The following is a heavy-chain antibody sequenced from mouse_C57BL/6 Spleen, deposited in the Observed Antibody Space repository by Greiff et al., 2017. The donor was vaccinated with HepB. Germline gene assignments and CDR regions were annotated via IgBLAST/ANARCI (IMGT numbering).Heavy chain of an antibody. Sequence: VQLKQPGAELVMPGASVKLSCKASGYTFTSYWMHWVKQRPGQGLEWIGEIDPSDSYTNYNQKFKGKSTLTVDKSSSTAYMQLSSLTSEDSAVYYCARNDYERWYFDVWGTGTTVTVSS. CDR2: IDPSDSYT. V-gene: IGHV1-69*01. CDR1: GYTFTSYW. CDR3: ARNDYERWYFDV. J-gene: IGHJ1*03. D-gene: IGHD2-4*01.